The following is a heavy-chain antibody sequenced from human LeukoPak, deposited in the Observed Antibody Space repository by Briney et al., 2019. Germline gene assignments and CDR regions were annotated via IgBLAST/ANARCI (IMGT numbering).Heavy chain of an antibody. CDR3: ARIRDYDR. D-gene: IGHD3-16*01. J-gene: IGHJ5*02. CDR2: INHSGSN. V-gene: IGHV4-34*01. CDR1: GGSFSGYY. Sequence: KPSETLSLTCAVYGGSFSGYYWSWVRQPPGKGLEWIGEINHSGSNNYNPSLESRVTISVDKSKNQFSLKLRSATAADTAVYYCARIRDYDRWGQGTLVTVSS.